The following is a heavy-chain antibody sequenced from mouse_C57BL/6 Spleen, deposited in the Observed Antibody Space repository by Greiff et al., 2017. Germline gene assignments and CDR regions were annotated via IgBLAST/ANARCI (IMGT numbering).Heavy chain of an antibody. Sequence: DVKLQESGPGLVKPSQSLSLTCSVTGYSITSGYYWNWIRQFPGNKLEWMGYISYDGSNNYNPSLKNRISITRDTSKNQFFLKLNSVTTEDTATYYFAREELGRVDYWGQGTTLTVSS. V-gene: IGHV3-6*01. J-gene: IGHJ2*01. CDR3: AREELGRVDY. D-gene: IGHD4-1*01. CDR1: GYSITSGYY. CDR2: ISYDGSN.